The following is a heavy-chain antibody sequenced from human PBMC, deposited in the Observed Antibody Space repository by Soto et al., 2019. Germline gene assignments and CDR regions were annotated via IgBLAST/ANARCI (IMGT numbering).Heavy chain of an antibody. CDR2: IYYSGST. CDR3: ARARYSGYDWGDFDY. D-gene: IGHD5-12*01. Sequence: QVQLQESGPGLVKPSQTLSLTCTVSGGSISSGGYYWSWIRQHPGKGLEWIGYIYYSGSTYYNPSLKSRVTMSVDTSKNQFSLKLSSVTAADTAVYYCARARYSGYDWGDFDYWGQGNLVTVSS. V-gene: IGHV4-31*03. J-gene: IGHJ4*02. CDR1: GGSISSGGYY.